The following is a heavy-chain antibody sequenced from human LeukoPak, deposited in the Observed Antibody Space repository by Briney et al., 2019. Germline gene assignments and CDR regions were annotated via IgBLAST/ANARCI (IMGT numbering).Heavy chain of an antibody. J-gene: IGHJ6*02. CDR1: GFTFTSSA. V-gene: IGHV1-58*02. D-gene: IGHD3-22*01. CDR2: IVVGSGNT. Sequence: SVKVSCKASGFTFTSSAMQWVRQARGQRLEWIGWIVVGSGNTNYAQKFQERVTITRDMSTSTAYMELSSLRSEDTAVYYCAATSYYYDSSRLRGGMDVWGQGTTVTVSS. CDR3: AATSYYYDSSRLRGGMDV.